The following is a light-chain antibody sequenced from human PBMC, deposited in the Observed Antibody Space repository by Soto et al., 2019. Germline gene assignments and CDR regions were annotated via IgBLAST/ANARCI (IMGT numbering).Light chain of an antibody. CDR2: GAS. CDR1: QSVINNY. Sequence: EIVLTQSPGTLSLSPGERATLSCRASQSVINNYLAWYQQKPGQAPRLLIYGASSRATGFPDRFSGSGSGTDFTLTINRLEPEDFAVYYCQQYGSSPRMFGQGTKVEIK. CDR3: QQYGSSPRM. J-gene: IGKJ1*01. V-gene: IGKV3-20*01.